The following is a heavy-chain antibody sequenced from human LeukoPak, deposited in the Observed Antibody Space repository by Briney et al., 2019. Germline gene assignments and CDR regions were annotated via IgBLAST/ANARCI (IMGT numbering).Heavy chain of an antibody. D-gene: IGHD3-22*01. Sequence: GGSLRLSCAASGFTFSSYWMHWVRQAPGKGRVWVSRIKSDGSSTSYAEFVKGRFTISRDNAKNTLYLQMNGLRAEDTAVYYCAKGGDSSGYYGPDDAFDIWGQGTMVTVSS. V-gene: IGHV3-74*01. CDR1: GFTFSSYW. CDR2: IKSDGSST. J-gene: IGHJ3*02. CDR3: AKGGDSSGYYGPDDAFDI.